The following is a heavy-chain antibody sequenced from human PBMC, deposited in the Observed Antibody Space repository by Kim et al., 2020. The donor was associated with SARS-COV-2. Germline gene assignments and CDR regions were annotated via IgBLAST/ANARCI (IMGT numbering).Heavy chain of an antibody. Sequence: GGSLRLSCAASGFTFDDYAMHWVRQAPGKGLEWVSGISWNSGGIGYADSVKGRFTISRDNAKNSLYLQMNSLRGADTALYYCAKDGMGAKRGAFDIWGQGTIDPVSS. CDR2: ISWNSGGI. CDR1: GFTFDDYA. J-gene: IGHJ3*02. CDR3: AKDGMGAKRGAFDI. V-gene: IGHV3-9*01. D-gene: IGHD1-26*01.